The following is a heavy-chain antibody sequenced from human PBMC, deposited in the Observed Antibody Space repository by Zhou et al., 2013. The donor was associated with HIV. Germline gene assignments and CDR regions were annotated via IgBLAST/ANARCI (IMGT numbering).Heavy chain of an antibody. V-gene: IGHV1-18*01. CDR3: ARDLHVWNSGYYYEDDY. D-gene: IGHD3-22*01. Sequence: QVYLVQSGGEVKKPGASVKVSCKASDYTFITYGLSWVRQAPGQGLEWMGWISPYNGNTDVAQKFQGRVTMTTDTSSNTAYMELRSLRSDDTAVYYCARDLHVWNSGYYYEDDYWGQGTLVTVSS. CDR2: ISPYNGNT. J-gene: IGHJ4*02. CDR1: DYTFITYG.